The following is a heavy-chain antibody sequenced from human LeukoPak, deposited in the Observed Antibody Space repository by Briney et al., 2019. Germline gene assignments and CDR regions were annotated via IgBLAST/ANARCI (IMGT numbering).Heavy chain of an antibody. J-gene: IGHJ3*02. V-gene: IGHV3-53*01. D-gene: IGHD6-13*01. CDR2: IYSDGTT. CDR1: EFTVSTNY. Sequence: PGGSLRLSCAASEFTVSTNYMTWVRQAPGKGLEWVSEIYSDGTTYYAASVKGRFSISRDNSKNTVYLEMNSLRGEDTAIYYCTRDLRQHGVFDIWGQGTMVTVSS. CDR3: TRDLRQHGVFDI.